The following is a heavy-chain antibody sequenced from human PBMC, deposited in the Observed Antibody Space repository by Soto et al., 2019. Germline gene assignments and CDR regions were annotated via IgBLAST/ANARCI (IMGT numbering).Heavy chain of an antibody. CDR3: ARAARGSYYYDSSGYSFPLYYYYGMDV. Sequence: QVQLVQSGAEVKKPGSSVKVSCKASGGTFSSYAISWVRQAPGQGLEWMGGIIPIFGTANYAQKCQGRVTITADDSTSTAYRELSSLRSEDTAVYYCARAARGSYYYDSSGYSFPLYYYYGMDVWGQGTTVTVSS. CDR1: GGTFSSYA. D-gene: IGHD3-22*01. CDR2: IIPIFGTA. J-gene: IGHJ6*02. V-gene: IGHV1-69*01.